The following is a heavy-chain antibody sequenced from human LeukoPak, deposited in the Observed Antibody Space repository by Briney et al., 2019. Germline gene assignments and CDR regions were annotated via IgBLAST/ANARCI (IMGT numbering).Heavy chain of an antibody. CDR2: IKQDGSEK. V-gene: IGHV3-7*01. CDR1: GFTFSSYW. Sequence: GGSLRLSCAASGFTFSSYWMSWVRQAPGKGLEWVANIKQDGSEKYYVDSVKGRFTISRDNAKNSLYLQMNSLRAEDTAVYYCARGLYSGSYSPFDYWGQGTLVTVSS. D-gene: IGHD1-26*01. J-gene: IGHJ4*02. CDR3: ARGLYSGSYSPFDY.